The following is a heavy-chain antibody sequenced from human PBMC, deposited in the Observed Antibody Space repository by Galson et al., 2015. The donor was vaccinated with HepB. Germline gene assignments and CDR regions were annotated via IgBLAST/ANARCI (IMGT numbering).Heavy chain of an antibody. J-gene: IGHJ4*02. Sequence: SLRLSCAVSEFTFSNYWMHWIRQAPGKGLEWVSRISNAGSNTNYADSVKGRFTISRDNAKNTLYLQMNSLRAEDTAVYYCARGYDYKFDYWGQGNLVTVSS. CDR3: ARGYDYKFDY. CDR2: ISNAGSNT. CDR1: EFTFSNYW. V-gene: IGHV3-74*01. D-gene: IGHD4-11*01.